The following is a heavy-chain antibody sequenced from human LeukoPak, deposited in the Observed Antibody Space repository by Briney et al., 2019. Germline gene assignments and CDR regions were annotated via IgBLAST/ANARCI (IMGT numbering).Heavy chain of an antibody. CDR2: IWYDGSTK. CDR1: GFTFSSYG. J-gene: IGHJ4*02. V-gene: IGHV3-33*06. D-gene: IGHD3-10*01. Sequence: GGSLSLSCAASGFTFSSYGVHWVRQAPGKGLEWVGDIWYDGSTKYYAALVKGRFTISSDNYKHTLYLQMTSLGAEATAEYYWAKTGNRWFGEHYFDYWGQGTLVSVSS. CDR3: AKTGNRWFGEHYFDY.